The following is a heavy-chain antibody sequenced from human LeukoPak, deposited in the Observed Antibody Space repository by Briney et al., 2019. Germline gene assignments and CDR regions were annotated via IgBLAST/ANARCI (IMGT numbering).Heavy chain of an antibody. J-gene: IGHJ4*02. V-gene: IGHV1-2*02. Sequence: ASVKVSCKASGYTFTGYYMHWVRQAPGQGLEWMGWINPNSGGTNYAQKFQGRVTMTRDTSISTAYMELSRLRSDDTAVYYCARDLGRGDDLTPYFDYWGQGTLVTVSS. D-gene: IGHD3-3*01. CDR3: ARDLGRGDDLTPYFDY. CDR2: INPNSGGT. CDR1: GYTFTGYY.